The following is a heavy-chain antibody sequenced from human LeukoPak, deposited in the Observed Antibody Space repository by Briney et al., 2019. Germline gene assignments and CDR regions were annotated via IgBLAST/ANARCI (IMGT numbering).Heavy chain of an antibody. J-gene: IGHJ6*02. V-gene: IGHV1-46*01. Sequence: ASVKVSCKASGYILATHYIHWVRQAPGQGLEWMGITNPTGGSTTYAQKFQGRVTMTRDTSTSTVYMELSSLTSEDTAVYYCARDRTTVVNFALDVWGQGTTVTAFS. CDR3: ARDRTTVVNFALDV. D-gene: IGHD4-23*01. CDR1: GYILATHY. CDR2: TNPTGGST.